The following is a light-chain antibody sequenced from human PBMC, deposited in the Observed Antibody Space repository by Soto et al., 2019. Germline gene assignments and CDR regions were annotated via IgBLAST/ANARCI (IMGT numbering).Light chain of an antibody. V-gene: IGLV2-8*01. Sequence: QSALTQPPSASGSPGQSVNISCIGTSSDDGGYNYVSWYQQHPGKAPKLMIYEVSKRPSGVPDRFSGSKSGNTASLTVSGLQAEDEADYYCSSYAASNNLGVFGGGTKLTVL. CDR2: EVS. CDR1: SSDDGGYNY. CDR3: SSYAASNNLGV. J-gene: IGLJ2*01.